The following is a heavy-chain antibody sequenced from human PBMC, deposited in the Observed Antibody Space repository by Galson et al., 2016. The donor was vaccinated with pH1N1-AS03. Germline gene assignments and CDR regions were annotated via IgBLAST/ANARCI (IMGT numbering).Heavy chain of an antibody. CDR2: ISPIFGSA. Sequence: SVKVSCKASGGTLNNYAVNWVRQAPGQGLEWMGGISPIFGSANHAQKFQGRVTITADIFKNPAYIELSGLSSEDTAVYYCARGLTYHFGSGSVFWGQGTLVTVSS. V-gene: IGHV1-69*06. CDR1: GGTLNNYA. J-gene: IGHJ4*02. D-gene: IGHD3-10*01. CDR3: ARGLTYHFGSGSVF.